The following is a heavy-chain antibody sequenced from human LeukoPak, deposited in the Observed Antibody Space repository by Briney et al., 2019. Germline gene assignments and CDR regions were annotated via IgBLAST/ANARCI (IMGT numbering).Heavy chain of an antibody. J-gene: IGHJ1*01. Sequence: GGSLRLSCAASGFTFSSYAMSWVRQAPGKGLEWVSAISGSGGSTYYADSVKGRFTISRDNSKNTLYLQMNSLRAEDTAVYYCATKGGITMIVGYFQHWGQGTLVTVPS. V-gene: IGHV3-23*01. CDR3: ATKGGITMIVGYFQH. D-gene: IGHD3-22*01. CDR1: GFTFSSYA. CDR2: ISGSGGST.